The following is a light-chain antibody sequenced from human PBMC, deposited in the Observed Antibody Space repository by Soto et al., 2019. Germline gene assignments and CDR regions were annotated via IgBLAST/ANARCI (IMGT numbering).Light chain of an antibody. J-gene: IGKJ2*01. V-gene: IGKV1-39*01. CDR3: QQTFRTTHT. Sequence: DIRMTQSPASLSASVGDRVTITCRASQTISNYLNWYQQKPGAAPKLLIYSASTLQSGVPSRFSGSGFGTDYTLTISSLQPADFAVYYCQQTFRTTHTFGQGTKVDIK. CDR1: QTISNY. CDR2: SAS.